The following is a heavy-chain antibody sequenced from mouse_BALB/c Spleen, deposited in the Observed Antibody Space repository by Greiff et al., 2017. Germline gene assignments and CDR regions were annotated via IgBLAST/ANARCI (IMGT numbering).Heavy chain of an antibody. D-gene: IGHD1-1*01. CDR2: INSNGGST. Sequence: EVKLMESGGGLVQPGGSLKLSCAASGFTFSSYGMSWVRQTPDKRLELVATINSNGGSTYYPDSVKGRFTISRDNARNILYLQMSSLRSEDTAMYYCARGNYGSTLDYWGQGTTLTVSS. CDR3: ARGNYGSTLDY. CDR1: GFTFSSYG. J-gene: IGHJ2*01. V-gene: IGHV5-6-3*01.